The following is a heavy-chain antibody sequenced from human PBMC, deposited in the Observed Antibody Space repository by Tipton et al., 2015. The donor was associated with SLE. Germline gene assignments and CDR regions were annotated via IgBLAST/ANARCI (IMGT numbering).Heavy chain of an antibody. J-gene: IGHJ4*02. Sequence: TLSLTCTVSGVSISSASYYWNWSRQPAGKGLEWIGRAYTTGSPYYNPSLESRVAISVDTSKNQFSLKLSSVTAANTAVYYCARGGVGGYDYFDDWSQGALVTVSS. CDR1: GVSISSASYY. CDR3: ARGGVGGYDYFDD. V-gene: IGHV4-61*02. CDR2: AYTTGSP. D-gene: IGHD5-12*01.